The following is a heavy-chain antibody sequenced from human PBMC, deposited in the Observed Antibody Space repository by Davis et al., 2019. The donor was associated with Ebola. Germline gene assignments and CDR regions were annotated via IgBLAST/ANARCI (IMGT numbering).Heavy chain of an antibody. CDR2: INHSGSA. CDR1: GGSFSGYY. J-gene: IGHJ6*02. V-gene: IGHV4-34*01. Sequence: MPSETLSLTCAVYGGSFSGYYWSWIRQPPGKGLEWIGEINHSGSANYNPSLKSRVTISVDKSKNQFSLKLSSVTAADTAVYYCARGNGDNLEWLLSYYYGMDVWGQGTTVTVSS. D-gene: IGHD3-3*01. CDR3: ARGNGDNLEWLLSYYYGMDV.